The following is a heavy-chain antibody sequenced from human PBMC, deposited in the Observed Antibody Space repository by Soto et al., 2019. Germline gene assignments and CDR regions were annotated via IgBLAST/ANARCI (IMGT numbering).Heavy chain of an antibody. CDR3: ARVWYYDSSGYYAFDY. Sequence: QVQLVQSGAEVKKPGASVRVSCKASGDGFSNYGFSWVRQAPGQGLEWMGWISAYDGQTKHTKKFQGRVTMTTDTSSRTAYMELRSLRSDDTAVYYCARVWYYDSSGYYAFDYWGLGTLVTVSS. D-gene: IGHD3-22*01. J-gene: IGHJ4*02. CDR1: GDGFSNYG. V-gene: IGHV1-18*01. CDR2: ISAYDGQT.